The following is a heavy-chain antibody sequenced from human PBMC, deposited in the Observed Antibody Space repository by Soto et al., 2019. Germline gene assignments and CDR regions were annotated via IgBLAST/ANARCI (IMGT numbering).Heavy chain of an antibody. CDR3: ARDPYYYGSGSYYFDY. CDR1: GFTFSSNG. D-gene: IGHD3-10*01. V-gene: IGHV3-33*01. Sequence: QVQLVESGGGVVQPGRSLRLSCAASGFTFSSNGMHWVRPAPGTGLEWVAFIWNDGINKYYADSVKGRFTISRDNSKNTLYLQMNSLRAEDTAVYYCARDPYYYGSGSYYFDYWGQGTLVTVSS. J-gene: IGHJ4*02. CDR2: IWNDGINK.